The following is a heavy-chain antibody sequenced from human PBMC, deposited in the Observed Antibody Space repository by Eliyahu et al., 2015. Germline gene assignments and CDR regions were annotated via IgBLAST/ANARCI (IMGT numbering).Heavy chain of an antibody. J-gene: IGHJ4*02. V-gene: IGHV3-21*02. D-gene: IGHD3-9*01. CDR1: GFTFRTYA. CDR2: ISPRGTYK. CDR3: ARDLTGESGYLGY. Sequence: EVQLVESGGGLVKPGGSLRLSCVXSGFTFRTYAMNWVRQAPEKGLELVASISPRGTYKYYSDSVTGRLTISRDDAKSSLYLQMNSLRVEDTAIYYCARDLTGESGYLGYWGQGTPVTVSA.